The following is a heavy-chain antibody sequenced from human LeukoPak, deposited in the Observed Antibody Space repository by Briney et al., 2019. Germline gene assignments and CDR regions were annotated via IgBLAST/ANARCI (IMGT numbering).Heavy chain of an antibody. CDR2: IIPILGIA. V-gene: IGHV1-69*04. Sequence: SVKVSCKASGGTFSSYAISWVRQAPGQGLEWMGRIIPILGIANYAQKFQGRVTITADKSTSTAYMELSSLRSEDTAVYYCAREGCYYGDYYFDYWGQGTLVTVSS. J-gene: IGHJ4*02. CDR1: GGTFSSYA. D-gene: IGHD4-17*01. CDR3: AREGCYYGDYYFDY.